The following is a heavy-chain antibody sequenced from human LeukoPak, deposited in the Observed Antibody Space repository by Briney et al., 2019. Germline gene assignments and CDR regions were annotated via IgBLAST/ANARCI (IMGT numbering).Heavy chain of an antibody. CDR1: GFTFSSNA. CDR2: MRASGGTR. J-gene: IGHJ4*02. Sequence: GGSLRLSCAASGFTFSSNAMSWVRQAPGKRPELRSGMRASGGTRYYPDSVKGRFTISKDNSKNALYLQMDSLRAEDTAVYYCARVPHYYDTSGYSYFDYWGQGSRVTVSS. V-gene: IGHV3-23*01. D-gene: IGHD3-22*01. CDR3: ARVPHYYDTSGYSYFDY.